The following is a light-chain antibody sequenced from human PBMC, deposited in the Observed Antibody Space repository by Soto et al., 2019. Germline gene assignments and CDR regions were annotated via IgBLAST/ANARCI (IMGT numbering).Light chain of an antibody. V-gene: IGLV1-40*01. Sequence: QSVLTQPPSVSGAPGQRVTISCTGSSSNIGAGYDVHWYQQLPGTAPKLLIYGNTNRPSGVPDRFSGSRSGTSASLAITGLQAEDDGDYYCNSQTTSGIRVFGTGTKLTVL. CDR2: GNT. J-gene: IGLJ1*01. CDR3: NSQTTSGIRV. CDR1: SSNIGAGYD.